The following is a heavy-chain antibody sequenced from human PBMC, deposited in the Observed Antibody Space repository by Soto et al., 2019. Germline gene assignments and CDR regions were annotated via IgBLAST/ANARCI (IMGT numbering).Heavy chain of an antibody. CDR3: ARERIAANLNWFDP. CDR2: IYHSGST. Sequence: SETLSLTCDVSGDSISSGGYSWNWIRQPPGKGLEWIGYIYHSGSTYYNPSLKSRVTISVDRSKNQFSLKLSSVTAADTAVYYCARERIAANLNWFDPWGQGTLVTVSS. CDR1: GDSISSGGYS. V-gene: IGHV4-30-2*01. D-gene: IGHD6-13*01. J-gene: IGHJ5*02.